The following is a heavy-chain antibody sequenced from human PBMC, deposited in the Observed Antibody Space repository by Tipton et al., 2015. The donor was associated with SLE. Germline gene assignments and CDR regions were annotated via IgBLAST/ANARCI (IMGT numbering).Heavy chain of an antibody. CDR1: GYTFTSYY. V-gene: IGHV1-46*01. CDR2: INPSGGST. J-gene: IGHJ1*01. Sequence: QSGPEVKKPGASVKVSCMASGYTFTSYYMHWVRQAPGQGLEWMGIINPSGGSTSYAQKFQGRVTMTRDTSTSTVYMELSSLRSEDTAVYYCARGGGDYGDYEYFQHWGQGTLVTVSS. D-gene: IGHD4-17*01. CDR3: ARGGGDYGDYEYFQH.